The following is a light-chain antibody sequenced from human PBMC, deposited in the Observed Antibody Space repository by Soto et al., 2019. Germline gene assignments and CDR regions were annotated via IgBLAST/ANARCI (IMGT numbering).Light chain of an antibody. CDR1: QSVSSSY. CDR2: GAS. V-gene: IGKV3-20*01. Sequence: EIELMQSPGTLSLSPGERATLSCRASQSVSSSYLAWYQQKPGQAPRLLIYGASSRATGIPDRLSGSGSGTDFPLTISRLEPEDFAVYYCQQYGTSPFTFGQGTKLEIK. CDR3: QQYGTSPFT. J-gene: IGKJ2*01.